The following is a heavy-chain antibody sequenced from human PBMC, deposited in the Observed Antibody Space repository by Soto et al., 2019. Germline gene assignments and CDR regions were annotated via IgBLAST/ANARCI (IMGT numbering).Heavy chain of an antibody. Sequence: QVQLVESGGGVVQPGRSLRLSCAASGFTFSTYGMHWVRQAPGKGLEWVAVTWDDGSNKYYADSVKGRFTISRDNSKNTLKLQMNSVRAEDTAVYYRATDSSGSRDGMDVWGQGTTVTVSS. J-gene: IGHJ6*02. CDR1: GFTFSTYG. CDR3: ATDSSGSRDGMDV. D-gene: IGHD3-10*01. CDR2: TWDDGSNK. V-gene: IGHV3-33*01.